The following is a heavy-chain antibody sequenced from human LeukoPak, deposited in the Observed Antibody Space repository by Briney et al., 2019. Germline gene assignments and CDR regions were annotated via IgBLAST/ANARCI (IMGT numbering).Heavy chain of an antibody. Sequence: ASVKVSCKTSGYIFTGYWIHWVRQAPGQGLEWMGWINPNSGGTNYAQKFQGRVTMTRDTSISTAYMELSRLRSDDTAVYYCARERGKNIVVVPAAPYFDPWGQGTLVTVSS. J-gene: IGHJ5*02. CDR3: ARERGKNIVVVPAAPYFDP. CDR2: INPNSGGT. D-gene: IGHD2-2*01. V-gene: IGHV1-2*02. CDR1: GYIFTGYW.